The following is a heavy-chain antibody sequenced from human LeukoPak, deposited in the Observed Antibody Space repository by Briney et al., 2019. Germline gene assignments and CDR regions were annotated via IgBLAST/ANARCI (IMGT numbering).Heavy chain of an antibody. CDR2: VYSGGNT. D-gene: IGHD3-16*01. CDR3: AREPPGGGFDY. J-gene: IGHJ4*02. V-gene: IGHV3-66*01. Sequence: GGSLRLSCTASGFXVSSDYMSWVRQAPGKGLEWVSVVYSGGNTYYADSVKGRFTISRDNSKNTLYLQMNSLRAEDTAVYYCAREPPGGGFDYWGQGNLVTVSS. CDR1: GFXVSSDY.